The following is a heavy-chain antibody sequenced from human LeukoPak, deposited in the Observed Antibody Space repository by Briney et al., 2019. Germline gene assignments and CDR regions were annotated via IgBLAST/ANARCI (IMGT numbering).Heavy chain of an antibody. V-gene: IGHV3-48*01. J-gene: IGHJ4*02. CDR1: GFTFSSYS. Sequence: PGGSLRLSCAASGFTFSSYSMNWVRQAPGKGLEWVSYISSSSSTIYYADSVKGRFTISRDNAKNSLYLQMNSLRAEDTAVYYCASPYGSGSYRYFDYWGQGTLVTVSS. D-gene: IGHD3-10*01. CDR3: ASPYGSGSYRYFDY. CDR2: ISSSSSTI.